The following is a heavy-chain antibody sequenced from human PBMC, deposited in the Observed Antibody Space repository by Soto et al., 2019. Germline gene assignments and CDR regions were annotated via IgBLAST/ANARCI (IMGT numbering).Heavy chain of an antibody. CDR3: AASCVGCGGFNYYGMDV. D-gene: IGHD2-21*01. Sequence: QVQLQESGPGLVKPSQTLSLTCTVSGGSISSGGYYWSWIRQHPGKGLEWIGYIYYSGSTYYNPSLKSRVTISVDTSKNQFSLKLSSVTAADTAVYYCAASCVGCGGFNYYGMDVWGKGTPVTVSS. CDR1: GGSISSGGYY. V-gene: IGHV4-31*03. J-gene: IGHJ6*04. CDR2: IYYSGST.